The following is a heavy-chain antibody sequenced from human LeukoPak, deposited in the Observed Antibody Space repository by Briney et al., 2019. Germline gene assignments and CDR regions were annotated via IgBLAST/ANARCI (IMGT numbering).Heavy chain of an antibody. Sequence: HPGGSLRLSCAASGFTFSSYAMSWVRQAPGKGLEWVSAISGSGGSTYYADSVKGRFTISRDNSKNTLYLQMNSLRAEDTAVYYCAKGSGYGVGLGVPYFDYWGQGTLVTVSS. CDR1: GFTFSSYA. D-gene: IGHD4-17*01. CDR3: AKGSGYGVGLGVPYFDY. V-gene: IGHV3-23*01. CDR2: ISGSGGST. J-gene: IGHJ4*02.